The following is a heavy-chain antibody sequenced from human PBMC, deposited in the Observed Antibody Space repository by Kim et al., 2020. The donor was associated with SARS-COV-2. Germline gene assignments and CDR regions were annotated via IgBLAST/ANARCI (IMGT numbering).Heavy chain of an antibody. J-gene: IGHJ6*02. CDR2: ISAYNGNT. Sequence: ASVKVSCKASGYTFTSYGISWVRQAPGQGLEWMGWISAYNGNTNYAQKLQGRVTMTTDTSTSTAYMELRSLRSDDTAVYYCARDGLRSFPAVEEHYYYYYGMDVWGQGTTVTVSS. CDR1: GYTFTSYG. D-gene: IGHD4-17*01. CDR3: ARDGLRSFPAVEEHYYYYYGMDV. V-gene: IGHV1-18*01.